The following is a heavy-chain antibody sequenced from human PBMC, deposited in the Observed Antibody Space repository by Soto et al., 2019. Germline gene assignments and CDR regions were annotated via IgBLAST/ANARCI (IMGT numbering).Heavy chain of an antibody. CDR3: ARAGLYYDSSGYAN. Sequence: QVKLVQSGTEVKQPGASMKVSCKASGYSFATSGISWVRQAPGQGLEWMGWISAYNGNTNYDQKLQDRVTMTTDTSTSTAYLELRNLRSDDTAVYYCARAGLYYDSSGYANWGQGTLVTVSS. CDR1: GYSFATSG. J-gene: IGHJ4*02. V-gene: IGHV1-18*01. D-gene: IGHD3-22*01. CDR2: ISAYNGNT.